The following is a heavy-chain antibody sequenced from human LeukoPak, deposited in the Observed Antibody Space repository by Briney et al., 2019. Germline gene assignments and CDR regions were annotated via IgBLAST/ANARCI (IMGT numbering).Heavy chain of an antibody. V-gene: IGHV4-4*02. CDR2: INHSGST. J-gene: IGHJ4*02. D-gene: IGHD3-10*01. Sequence: SETLSLTCGVSGGSISNTNWWTWVRQPPGKGLEWIGEINHSGSTNYNPSLKSRVTISVDTSKNQFSLKLSSVTAADTAVYYCASYHRGRGYYFDYWGQGTLVTVSS. CDR1: GGSISNTNW. CDR3: ASYHRGRGYYFDY.